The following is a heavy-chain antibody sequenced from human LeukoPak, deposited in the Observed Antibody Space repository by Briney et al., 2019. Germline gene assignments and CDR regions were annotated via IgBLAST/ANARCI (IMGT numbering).Heavy chain of an antibody. CDR3: ARDYYDSSGYYYPLHFDY. D-gene: IGHD3-22*01. CDR2: INPNSGGT. J-gene: IGHJ4*02. Sequence: GSVKVSSKASGYTFTGYYMHWVRQAPGQGLEWMGWINPNSGGTNYAQKFQGRVTMTRDTSISTAYMELSRLRSDDTAVYYCARDYYDSSGYYYPLHFDYWGQGTLVTVSS. V-gene: IGHV1-2*02. CDR1: GYTFTGYY.